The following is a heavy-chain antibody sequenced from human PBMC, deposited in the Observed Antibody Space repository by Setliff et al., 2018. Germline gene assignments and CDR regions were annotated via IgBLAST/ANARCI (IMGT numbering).Heavy chain of an antibody. J-gene: IGHJ6*02. D-gene: IGHD3-3*01. CDR1: GYSISSGYY. CDR2: TYHSGST. CDR3: AREGYYNFWSGFMDV. Sequence: PSETLSLTCAVSGYSISSGYYWGWIRQPPGKGLEWIGNTYHSGSTYYNPSLKSRVTISVDTSKNQFSLKLSSVTAADTAVYYCAREGYYNFWSGFMDVWGQGTTVTVSS. V-gene: IGHV4-38-2*02.